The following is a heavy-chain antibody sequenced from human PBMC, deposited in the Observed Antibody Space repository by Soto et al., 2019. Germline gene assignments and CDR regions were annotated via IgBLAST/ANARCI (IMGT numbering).Heavy chain of an antibody. J-gene: IGHJ4*02. CDR1: GGTFSSYA. V-gene: IGHV1-69*06. CDR3: ARDSRNSSGYYPL. D-gene: IGHD3-22*01. CDR2: IIPICGTA. Sequence: SVKVSCKASGGTFSSYAISWVRQAPGQGLEWMGGIIPICGTANYAQKFQGRVTITADKSTSTAYMEVSSLRAEDTPRYYCARDSRNSSGYYPLWGQGTLVTASS.